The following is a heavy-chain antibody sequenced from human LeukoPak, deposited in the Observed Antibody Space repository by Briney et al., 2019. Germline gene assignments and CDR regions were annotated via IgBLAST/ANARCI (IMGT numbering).Heavy chain of an antibody. CDR3: ARERSPSGTTETDAFDI. D-gene: IGHD1-1*01. CDR2: IIPIFGTA. CDR1: GGTFSSYA. Sequence: SVKVSCKASGGTFSSYAISWVRQAPGQGLEWMGGIIPIFGTANYAQKFQGRVMITADESTSTAYMELSSLRSEDTAVYYCARERSPSGTTETDAFDIWGQGTWSPSLQ. J-gene: IGHJ3*02. V-gene: IGHV1-69*13.